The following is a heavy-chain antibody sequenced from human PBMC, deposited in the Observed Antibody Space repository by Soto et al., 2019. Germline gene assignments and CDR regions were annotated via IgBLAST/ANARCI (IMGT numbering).Heavy chain of an antibody. CDR2: IYPNSGAT. V-gene: IGHV1-2*02. D-gene: IGHD3-9*01. CDR3: ARDSPYDILTGYSRNACHM. J-gene: IGHJ3*02. CDR1: GYTFTAYY. Sequence: ASVKVSCKTSGYTFTAYYLHWVRQAPGQGLEWMGWIYPNSGATNYAQKFQGRVTMTTDTSIRTVCMELSRLRSDDTAVYYCARDSPYDILTGYSRNACHMWGQATRVTVSS.